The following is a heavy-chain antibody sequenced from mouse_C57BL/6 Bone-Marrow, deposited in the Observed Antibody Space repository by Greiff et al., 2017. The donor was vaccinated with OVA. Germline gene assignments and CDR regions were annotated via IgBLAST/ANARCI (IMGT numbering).Heavy chain of an antibody. V-gene: IGHV7-3*01. D-gene: IGHD1-1*01. CDR3: ARDITPRTPVVKSWYFDV. CDR1: GFTFTDYY. Sequence: EVQGVESGGGLVQPGGSLSLSCAASGFTFTDYYMSWVRQPPGKALEWLGVIRNRANGYTTEYSVSVKGRFTITRDNTQSILYIQMNALIAEDSATYYCARDITPRTPVVKSWYFDVWGTGTTVTVSS. J-gene: IGHJ1*03. CDR2: IRNRANGYTT.